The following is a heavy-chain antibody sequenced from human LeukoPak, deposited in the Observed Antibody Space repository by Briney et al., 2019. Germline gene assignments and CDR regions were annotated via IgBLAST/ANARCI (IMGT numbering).Heavy chain of an antibody. CDR1: GFTFSSYA. V-gene: IGHV3-23*01. Sequence: GGSLRLSCAASGFTFSSYAMGWVRQAPGKGLEWVSAISGSGGSTYYADSVKGRFTTSRDNSKNTLYLQMNSLRAEDTAVYYCAKSDFWSGGDYWGQGTLVTVSS. J-gene: IGHJ4*02. CDR2: ISGSGGST. D-gene: IGHD3-3*01. CDR3: AKSDFWSGGDY.